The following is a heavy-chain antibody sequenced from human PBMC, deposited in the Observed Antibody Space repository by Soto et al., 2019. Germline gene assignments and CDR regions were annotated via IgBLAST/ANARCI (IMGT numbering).Heavy chain of an antibody. V-gene: IGHV4-4*02. CDR3: ASRDPGTSVDY. CDR2: IYRTGST. J-gene: IGHJ4*02. CDR1: GGSFTSNNW. Sequence: SETLSLTCAVSGGSFTSNNWWTWVRQPPGQGLEWIGEIYRTGSTNYNPSLKSRVTISLNKSENQFSLKVTSLTAADTAVYYCASRDPGTSVDYWGQGTLVTVSP. D-gene: IGHD1-7*01.